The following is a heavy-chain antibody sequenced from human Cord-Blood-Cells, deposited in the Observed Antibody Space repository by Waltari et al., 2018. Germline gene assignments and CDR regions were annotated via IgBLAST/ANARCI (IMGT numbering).Heavy chain of an antibody. CDR2: INHSGST. V-gene: IGHV4-34*01. Sequence: QVQLQPWGAGLLKPSETLSLTCAVYGGSFRGYYWSWIRQPPGKGLEWIGEINHSGSTNYNPSLKSRVTISVDTSKNQFSLKLSSVTAADTAVYYCARAPVRIAAADDGFDYWGQGTLVTVSS. CDR3: ARAPVRIAAADDGFDY. CDR1: GGSFRGYY. J-gene: IGHJ4*02. D-gene: IGHD6-13*01.